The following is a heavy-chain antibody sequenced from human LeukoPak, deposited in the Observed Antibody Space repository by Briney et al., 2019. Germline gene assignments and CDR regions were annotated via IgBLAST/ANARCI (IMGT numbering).Heavy chain of an antibody. D-gene: IGHD1-26*01. CDR1: GGSISSSSYY. CDR3: ARGDVAPTGGQYFQH. J-gene: IGHJ1*01. CDR2: IYYSGST. Sequence: KPSETLSLTCTVSGGSISSSSYYWGWIRQPPGKGLEWIGSIYYSGSTYYNPSLKSRVTISVDTSKNQFSLKLSSVTAADTAVYYCARGDVAPTGGQYFQHWGQGTLVTVSS. V-gene: IGHV4-39*01.